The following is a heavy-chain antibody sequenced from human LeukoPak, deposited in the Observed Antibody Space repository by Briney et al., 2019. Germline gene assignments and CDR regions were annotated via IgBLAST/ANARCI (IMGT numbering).Heavy chain of an antibody. CDR1: GYTFTSCD. J-gene: IGHJ4*02. CDR3: TRGSSGRRDN. Sequence: ASVKVSCKASGYTFTSCDINWVRQATGQGLEWMGWMNPNSGNTGYGQSFQGRITMTRDISIGTAYMELSNLTSEDSAIYYCTRGSSGRRDNWGQGTLVTVSA. CDR2: MNPNSGNT. D-gene: IGHD6-19*01. V-gene: IGHV1-8*01.